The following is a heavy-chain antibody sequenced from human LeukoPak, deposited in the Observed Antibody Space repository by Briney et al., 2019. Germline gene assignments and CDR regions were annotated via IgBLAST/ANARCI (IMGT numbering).Heavy chain of an antibody. CDR1: GFTFSSRA. V-gene: IGHV3-23*01. CDR3: AKAYYDSSGYHSFDY. Sequence: GGSLRLSCAASGFTFSSRAMSWVRQAPGKGLEWVSGISVSGASTYYADSVRGRFIISRDNSKNTLYLQMNSLRAEDTAVYYCAKAYYDSSGYHSFDYWGQGTLVTVSS. D-gene: IGHD3-22*01. J-gene: IGHJ4*02. CDR2: ISVSGAST.